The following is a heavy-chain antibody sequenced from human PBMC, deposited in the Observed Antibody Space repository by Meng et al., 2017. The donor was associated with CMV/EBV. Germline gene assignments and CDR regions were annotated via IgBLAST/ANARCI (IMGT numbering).Heavy chain of an antibody. CDR2: ISSDGRRS. J-gene: IGHJ4*02. V-gene: IGHV3-74*01. D-gene: IGHD5-24*01. CDR3: ARDAGDGFHY. Sequence: CAGTGFIFSNCWMHWGRQGPGEGLVWVSTISSDGRRSRYADSVKGRFTISRDNAKNMVNLQMNSLRAEDTAMYYCARDAGDGFHYWGQGTLVTVSS. CDR1: GFIFSNCW.